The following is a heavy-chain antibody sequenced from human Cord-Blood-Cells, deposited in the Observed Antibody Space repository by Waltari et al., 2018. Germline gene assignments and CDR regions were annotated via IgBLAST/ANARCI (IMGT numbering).Heavy chain of an antibody. CDR3: ARPRWGSDYWYFDL. CDR2: IYYSGST. Sequence: QLQLQESGPGLVKPSETLSLTCTVSGGSISSSSYYWGWIRQPPGKGLEGIGSIYYSGSTYYNPSLKSRVTISIDTSKNQFSLKLSSVTAADTAVYYCARPRWGSDYWYFDLWGRGTLVTVSS. J-gene: IGHJ2*01. CDR1: GGSISSSSYY. D-gene: IGHD7-27*01. V-gene: IGHV4-39*01.